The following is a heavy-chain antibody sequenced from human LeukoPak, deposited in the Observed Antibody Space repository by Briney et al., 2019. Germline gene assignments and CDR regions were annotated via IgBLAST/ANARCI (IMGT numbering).Heavy chain of an antibody. CDR1: GYTFTSYG. CDR2: ISAYNGNT. D-gene: IGHD3-10*01. Sequence: ASVKVSCKASGYTFTSYGISWVRQAPGQGLEWMGWISAYNGNTNYAQKLQGRVTMTTDTSTSTAYMELRSLRSDDTAVYYCARGVLLWFGELFDPSFDYWGQGTLVTVSS. J-gene: IGHJ4*02. V-gene: IGHV1-18*01. CDR3: ARGVLLWFGELFDPSFDY.